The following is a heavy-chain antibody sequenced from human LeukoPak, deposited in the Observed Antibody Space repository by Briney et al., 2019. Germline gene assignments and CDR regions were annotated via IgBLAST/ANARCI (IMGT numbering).Heavy chain of an antibody. CDR2: IYYSGST. CDR3: ARSPRGKPVDY. D-gene: IGHD3-10*01. J-gene: IGHJ4*02. Sequence: PSETLSLTCTVSGGSISSYYWSWIRQPPGKGLEWIWYIYYSGSTNYNPSLKSRVTISVDTSKNQFSLKLSSVTAADTAVYYCARSPRGKPVDYWGQGTLVTVSS. CDR1: GGSISSYY. V-gene: IGHV4-59*08.